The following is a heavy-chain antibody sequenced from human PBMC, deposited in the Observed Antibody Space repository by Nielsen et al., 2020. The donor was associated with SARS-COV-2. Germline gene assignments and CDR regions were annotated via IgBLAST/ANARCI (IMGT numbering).Heavy chain of an antibody. CDR3: ARVANWNDVGDWFDP. CDR1: GHTFTSYA. D-gene: IGHD1-1*01. Sequence: SVKVSCKASGHTFTSYAMNWVRQAPGQGLEWMGWINTNTGNPTYAQGFTGRFVFSLDTSVSTAYLQISSLKAEDTAVYYCARVANWNDVGDWFDPWGQGTLVTVSS. V-gene: IGHV7-4-1*02. CDR2: INTNTGNP. J-gene: IGHJ5*02.